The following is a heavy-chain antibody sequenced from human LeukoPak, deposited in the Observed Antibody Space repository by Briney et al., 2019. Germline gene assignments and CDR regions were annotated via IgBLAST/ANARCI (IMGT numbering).Heavy chain of an antibody. CDR3: ARGAAALFDY. D-gene: IGHD2-2*01. J-gene: IGHJ4*02. CDR2: INHSGST. CDR1: GGSFSGYS. Sequence: PSETLSLTCAVYGGSFSGYSWSWIRQPPGKGLEWIGEINHSGSTNYNPSLKSRVTISVDTSKNQFSLKLSSVTAADTAVYYCARGAAALFDYWGQGTLVTVSS. V-gene: IGHV4-34*01.